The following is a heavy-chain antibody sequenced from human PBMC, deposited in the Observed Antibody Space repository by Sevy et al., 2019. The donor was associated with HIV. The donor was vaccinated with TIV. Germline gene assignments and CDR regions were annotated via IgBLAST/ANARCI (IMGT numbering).Heavy chain of an antibody. J-gene: IGHJ4*02. CDR1: GFIFSGYA. D-gene: IGHD4-4*01. CDR3: ARDRCEYSHLYYFDS. CDR2: ISYDGNNK. V-gene: IGHV3-30-3*01. Sequence: GGSLRLSCAASGFIFSGYAMYWVRQAPGKGLEWVAIISYDGNNKYYADSVKGRFSISRDNSKNTLFLQMNSLRADDTAVYYCARDRCEYSHLYYFDSWGQGTLVTVS.